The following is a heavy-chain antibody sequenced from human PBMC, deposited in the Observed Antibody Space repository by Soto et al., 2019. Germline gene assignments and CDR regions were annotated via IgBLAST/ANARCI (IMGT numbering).Heavy chain of an antibody. CDR1: GGSFSSYF. CDR3: ASGPGSGWYWFDP. Sequence: ESLSLTCAAYGGSFSSYFWSWIRQPPGKGLEWIGEINHSGTTYYKPSLKSRVTISVDTSKNQFSLKLSSVTAADTAVYYCASGPGSGWYWFDPWGQGTMVTVYS. J-gene: IGHJ5*02. D-gene: IGHD6-19*01. CDR2: INHSGTT. V-gene: IGHV4-34*01.